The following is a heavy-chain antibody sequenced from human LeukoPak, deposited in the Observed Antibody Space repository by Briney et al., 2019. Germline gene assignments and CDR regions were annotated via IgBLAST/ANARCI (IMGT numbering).Heavy chain of an antibody. V-gene: IGHV1-2*02. CDR1: GYTFTGYY. CDR3: ARDVTRWEPHGAHY. J-gene: IGHJ4*02. D-gene: IGHD1-26*01. CDR2: INPDSGDT. Sequence: ASVKVSCKASGYTFTGYYIHWVRQAPGQGLEWMGWINPDSGDTNYAQRFQGRATMTRDTSISTAYMELSRLRSDDTAVYYCARDVTRWEPHGAHYWGQGTLVTVSS.